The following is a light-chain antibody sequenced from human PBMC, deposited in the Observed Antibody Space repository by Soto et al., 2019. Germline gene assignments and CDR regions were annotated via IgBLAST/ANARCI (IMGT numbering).Light chain of an antibody. CDR3: LLYYGGAQLGV. CDR1: TGAVTSVYY. V-gene: IGLV7-43*01. Sequence: QTVVTQEPSLTVSPGGTVTLTCASSTGAVTSVYYPNWFQQKPGQAPRALIYSTSNQHSWTPARFSGSLLGGKAALTLSGVQPEDEAEYYCLLYYGGAQLGVFGGGTKLTVL. J-gene: IGLJ2*01. CDR2: STS.